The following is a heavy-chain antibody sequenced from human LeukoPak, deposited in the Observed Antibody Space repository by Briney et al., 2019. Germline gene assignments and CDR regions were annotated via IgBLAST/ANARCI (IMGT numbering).Heavy chain of an antibody. CDR2: ITNSGTSI. V-gene: IGHV3-48*03. J-gene: IGHJ4*02. Sequence: GGSLRLSCVASGFTFSRYEVNWVRQAPGKRLEWVSYITNSGTSIFYADSVKGRFTISRDNAKNSLYLQMNFLRAEDTAVYYCARGATYEGYYFDHWGQGTLVTVSS. CDR3: ARGATYEGYYFDH. CDR1: GFTFSRYE. D-gene: IGHD5-12*01.